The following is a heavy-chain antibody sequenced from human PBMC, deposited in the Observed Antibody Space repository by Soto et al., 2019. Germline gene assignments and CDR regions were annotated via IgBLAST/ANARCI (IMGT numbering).Heavy chain of an antibody. V-gene: IGHV3-30*18. Sequence: GGSLRLSSAASGFTFSGYAMHWVRQSPGKGLEWVALISYDGGNEKYTESVKDRFTISRDDSHNVAYLQMSSLRTEDTAMYYCAKDRYSGTYPTDFDYWGQGSLVTVSS. CDR3: AKDRYSGTYPTDFDY. CDR1: GFTFSGYA. D-gene: IGHD1-26*01. CDR2: ISYDGGNE. J-gene: IGHJ4*02.